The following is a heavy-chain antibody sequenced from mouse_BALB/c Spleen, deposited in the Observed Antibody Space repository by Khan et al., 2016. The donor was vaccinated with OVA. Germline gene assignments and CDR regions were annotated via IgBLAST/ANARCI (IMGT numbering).Heavy chain of an antibody. CDR3: ARSDFYAIDY. J-gene: IGHJ4*01. V-gene: IGHV2-6*02. Sequence: QVQLKESGPGLVAPSQSLSITCTVSGFSLTTYGVHWVRQPPGRGLEWLVVIWSDGITTYNSALKSRLSISKDNSKSQVFLKMNSLQTDDTAMYYCARSDFYAIDYWGQGTSVTVSS. CDR2: IWSDGIT. CDR1: GFSLTTYG.